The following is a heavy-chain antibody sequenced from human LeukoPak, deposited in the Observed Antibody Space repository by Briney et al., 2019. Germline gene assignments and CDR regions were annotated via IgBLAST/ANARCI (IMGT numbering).Heavy chain of an antibody. CDR2: ISYDGSNK. CDR3: ARTIGVGIYDILTGYYDY. V-gene: IGHV3-30*04. CDR1: GFTFSSYA. D-gene: IGHD3-9*01. J-gene: IGHJ4*02. Sequence: GGSLRLSCAASGFTFSSYAMHWVRQAPGKGLEWVAVISYDGSNKYYADSVKGRFTISRDNSKNTLYLQMNSLRAEDTAVYYCARTIGVGIYDILTGYYDYWGQGTLVTVSS.